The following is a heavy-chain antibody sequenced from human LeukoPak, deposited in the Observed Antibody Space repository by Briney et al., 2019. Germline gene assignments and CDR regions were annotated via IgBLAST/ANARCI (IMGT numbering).Heavy chain of an antibody. CDR3: ARAGGGN. CDR2: ISYDGSNK. J-gene: IGHJ4*02. Sequence: GRSLRLSCAASGFTFSSYAMHWVRQAPGKGLEWVAVISYDGSNKYYADSVKGQFTISRDNSKNTLYLQMNSLRAEDTAVYYCARAGGGNWGQGTLVTVSS. V-gene: IGHV3-30*04. D-gene: IGHD3-10*01. CDR1: GFTFSSYA.